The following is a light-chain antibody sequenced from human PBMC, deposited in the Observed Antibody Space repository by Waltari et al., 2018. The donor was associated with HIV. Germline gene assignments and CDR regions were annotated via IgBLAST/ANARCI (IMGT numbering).Light chain of an antibody. Sequence: QSALTQPASVSGSPGQSITISCTGTSSDVGGSNYVSWYQHHPGKAPKLMIYEVSNRPSGVSNRFSGSKSGNTASLTISGLQAGDEADYYCSSYTSSSTLIFGGGTILTVL. CDR2: EVS. J-gene: IGLJ2*01. CDR1: SSDVGGSNY. V-gene: IGLV2-14*01. CDR3: SSYTSSSTLI.